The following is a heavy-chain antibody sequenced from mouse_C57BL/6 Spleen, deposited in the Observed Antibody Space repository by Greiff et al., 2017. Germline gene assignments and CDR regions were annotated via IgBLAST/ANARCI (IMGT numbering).Heavy chain of an antibody. J-gene: IGHJ4*01. CDR3: ARDPGTDYAMDY. CDR1: GYTFTSYW. D-gene: IGHD4-1*01. Sequence: QVQLKESGAELVKPGASVKMSCKASGYTFTSYWITWVKQRPGQGLEWIGDIYPGSGSTNYNEKFKSKATLTVDTSSSTAYMQLSSLTSEDSAVYYCARDPGTDYAMDYWGQGTSVTVSS. CDR2: IYPGSGST. V-gene: IGHV1-55*01.